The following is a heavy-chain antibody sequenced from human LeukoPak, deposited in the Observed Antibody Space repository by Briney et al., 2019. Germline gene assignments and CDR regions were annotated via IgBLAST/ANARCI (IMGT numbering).Heavy chain of an antibody. CDR2: IIPIFGTA. CDR1: GGTFSSYA. V-gene: IGHV1-69*05. Sequence: SVKVSCKASGGTFSSYAISWVRQAPGQGLEWMGRIIPIFGTAKYAQKFQGRVTITTDESTSTAYMELSSLRSEDTAVYYCARGYYYDSSGYYTPVYYFDYWGQGTLVTVSS. CDR3: ARGYYYDSSGYYTPVYYFDY. D-gene: IGHD3-22*01. J-gene: IGHJ4*02.